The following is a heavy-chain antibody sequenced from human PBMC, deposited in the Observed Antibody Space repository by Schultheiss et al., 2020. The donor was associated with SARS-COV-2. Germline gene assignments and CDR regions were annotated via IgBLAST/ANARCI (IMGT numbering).Heavy chain of an antibody. CDR2: IYTSGST. J-gene: IGHJ3*02. D-gene: IGHD6-19*01. Sequence: TLSLPCTVSGGSISSYYWSWIQQPAGKGLEWIGRIYTSGSTNYNPSLKSRVTMSVDTSKNQFSLKLSSVTAADTAVYYCARISSGWYRVGQGGTFDIWGQGTMVTVSS. CDR1: GGSISSYY. CDR3: ARISSGWYRVGQGGTFDI. V-gene: IGHV4-4*07.